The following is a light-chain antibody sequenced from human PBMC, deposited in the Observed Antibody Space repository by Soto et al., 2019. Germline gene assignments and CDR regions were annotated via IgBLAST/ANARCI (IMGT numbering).Light chain of an antibody. CDR1: QSVSNNY. CDR2: GAS. V-gene: IGKV3-20*01. Sequence: EIVLTQSPSTLSPSPGERATLSCRASQSVSNNYLSWYQQQPGQAPRLLIYGASSRANGMPDRFSGSGSGTDFTLTISSLEPADFAVYYCQQYGSSGTFGQGTKVDIK. CDR3: QQYGSSGT. J-gene: IGKJ1*01.